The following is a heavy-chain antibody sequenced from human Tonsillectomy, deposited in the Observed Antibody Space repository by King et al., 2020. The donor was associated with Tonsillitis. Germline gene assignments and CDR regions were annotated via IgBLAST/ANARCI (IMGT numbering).Heavy chain of an antibody. D-gene: IGHD3-22*01. CDR1: GFTFNSYW. J-gene: IGHJ4*02. CDR3: ARDPTYYYDSSGYYYSHFDY. Sequence: VQLVESGGGLVQPGGSLRLSCAASGFTFNSYWMPWVRQAPGKGLEWVANIKQDGSEKYYVDSVKGGFTISRDNAKNSLYLQMNSLRAEDTAVYYCARDPTYYYDSSGYYYSHFDYWGQGTLVTVSS. V-gene: IGHV3-7*04. CDR2: IKQDGSEK.